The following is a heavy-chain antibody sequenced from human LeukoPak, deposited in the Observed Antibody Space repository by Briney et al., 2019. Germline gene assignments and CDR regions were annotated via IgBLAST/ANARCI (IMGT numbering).Heavy chain of an antibody. CDR2: ISYDGSNK. V-gene: IGHV3-30-3*01. CDR1: GFTFSSYA. Sequence: GGSLRLSCAASGFTFSSYAMHWVRQAPGKGLEWVAVISYDGSNKYYADSVKGRFTISRDNAKNSLYLQMNSLRAEDTAVYYCAREGYWGQGTLVTVSS. CDR3: AREGY. J-gene: IGHJ4*02.